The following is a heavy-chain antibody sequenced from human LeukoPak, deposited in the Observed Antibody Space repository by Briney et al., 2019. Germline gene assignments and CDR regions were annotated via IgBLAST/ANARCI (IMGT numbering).Heavy chain of an antibody. CDR3: ARRVEYYDSNGSYGGDHFDY. J-gene: IGHJ4*02. Sequence: PSETLSLTCFVSGDSSSITNYYWDWIRQPPGKGLEWIGSIYYSGSTYYNPSVKSRVTISVDTSKNQFSLRLSSVTAADTAVYYCARRVEYYDSNGSYGGDHFDYWGQGTLVTVSS. CDR2: IYYSGST. V-gene: IGHV4-39*01. D-gene: IGHD3-22*01. CDR1: GDSSSITNYY.